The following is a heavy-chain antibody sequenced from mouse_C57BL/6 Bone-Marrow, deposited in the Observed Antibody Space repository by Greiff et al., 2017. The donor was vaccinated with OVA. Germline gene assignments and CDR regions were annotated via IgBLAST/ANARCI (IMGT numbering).Heavy chain of an antibody. J-gene: IGHJ3*01. D-gene: IGHD3-1*01. CDR2: SRNKANDYTT. CDR1: GFTFSDFY. Sequence: EVNLVESGGGLVQSGRSLRLSCATSGFTFSDFYMEWVRQAPGKGLEWIAASRNKANDYTTEYSASVKGRFIVSRDTSQSILYLQMNALRAEDTAIYYCARDAKGLPCAYWGQGTLVTVSA. V-gene: IGHV7-1*01. CDR3: ARDAKGLPCAY.